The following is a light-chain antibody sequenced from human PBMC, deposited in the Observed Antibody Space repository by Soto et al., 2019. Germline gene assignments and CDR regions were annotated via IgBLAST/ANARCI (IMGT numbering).Light chain of an antibody. CDR1: TRDVGSYNL. CDR2: EGT. CDR3: YSYAGENLYV. V-gene: IGLV2-23*01. Sequence: QSVLTQPASVSASPGQSTTIPSPGTTRDVGSYNLVSWFQQHPGKVPTLLIYEGTKRPSGLSDRFSGSKSGNTASLTISGLQAEDEADYYCYSYAGENLYVFGTGPKVTVL. J-gene: IGLJ1*01.